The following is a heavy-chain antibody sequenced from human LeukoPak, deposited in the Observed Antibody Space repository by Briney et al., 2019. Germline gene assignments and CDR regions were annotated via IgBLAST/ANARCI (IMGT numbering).Heavy chain of an antibody. CDR3: AREDSSGCTFDY. J-gene: IGHJ4*02. Sequence: GESLKISCKGSGYTFTGYYMHWVRQAPGQGLEWMGWINPNSGGTNYAQKFQGWVTMTRDTSISTAYMELSRLRSDDTAVYYCAREDSSGCTFDYWGQGTLVTVSS. CDR1: GYTFTGYY. D-gene: IGHD6-19*01. CDR2: INPNSGGT. V-gene: IGHV1-2*04.